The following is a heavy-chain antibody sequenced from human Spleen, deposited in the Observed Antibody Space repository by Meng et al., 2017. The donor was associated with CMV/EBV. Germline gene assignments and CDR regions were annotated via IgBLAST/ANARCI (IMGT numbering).Heavy chain of an antibody. Sequence: SETLSLTCTVSGGSISSYYWSWIRQPPGKGLEWIGDIYYSGSTNYNPSLKSRVTISVDTSKNQFSLKLSSVTAADTAVYYCAREVLHVPWRVQTHSKEPDLTYAFDIWGQGTMVTVSS. CDR1: GGSISSYY. V-gene: IGHV4-59*01. CDR3: AREVLHVPWRVQTHSKEPDLTYAFDI. J-gene: IGHJ3*02. D-gene: IGHD4-11*01. CDR2: IYYSGST.